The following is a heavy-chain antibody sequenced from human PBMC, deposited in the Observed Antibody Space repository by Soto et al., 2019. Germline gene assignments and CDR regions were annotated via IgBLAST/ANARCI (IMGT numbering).Heavy chain of an antibody. V-gene: IGHV4-59*01. CDR1: GGSISSYY. CDR2: IYYSGST. Sequence: PSENLSLTCTVSGGSISSYYWSWIRQPPGEGLEWIGYIYYSGSTNYNPSLKSRVTISLDTSKNQFSLKLSSVTAADTAVYYCARPGWRNAPYDAFDIWGQGTMVTVS. J-gene: IGHJ3*02. D-gene: IGHD6-19*01. CDR3: ARPGWRNAPYDAFDI.